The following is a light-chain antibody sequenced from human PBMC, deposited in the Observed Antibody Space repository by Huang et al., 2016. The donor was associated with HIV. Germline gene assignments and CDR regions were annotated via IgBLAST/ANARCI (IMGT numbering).Light chain of an antibody. CDR1: QSISSF. CDR2: AAS. V-gene: IGKV1-39*01. J-gene: IGKJ2*01. CDR3: QQSYNTPRT. Sequence: DIQMTQSPSSLSASVGARVAITCRASQSISSFLNWYQQKPGKAPKLLIYAASTLQSGVPSKFSGSGSGTVFTLSISSLQPEDFATYYCQQSYNTPRTFGQGTKLEIK.